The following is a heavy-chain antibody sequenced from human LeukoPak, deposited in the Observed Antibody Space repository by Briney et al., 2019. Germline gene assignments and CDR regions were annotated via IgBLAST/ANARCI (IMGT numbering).Heavy chain of an antibody. D-gene: IGHD2-2*01. CDR3: ARSLGYCSSTSCYPLYFDY. J-gene: IGHJ4*02. Sequence: PGGSLRLSCAASGFTFSSYSMNWVRQAPGKGLEWVSSISSSSSYIYYADSVKGRFTISRDNAKNSLYLQMNSLRAEDTAVYYCARSLGYCSSTSCYPLYFDYWGQGALVTVSS. CDR2: ISSSSSYI. V-gene: IGHV3-21*01. CDR1: GFTFSSYS.